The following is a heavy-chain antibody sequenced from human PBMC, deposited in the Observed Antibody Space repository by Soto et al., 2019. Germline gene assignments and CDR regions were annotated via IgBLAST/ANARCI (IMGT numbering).Heavy chain of an antibody. CDR1: GFTFSTYS. J-gene: IGHJ6*02. CDR3: VREDSACPLAYGLDV. CDR2: ISSRSDI. V-gene: IGHV3-21*01. D-gene: IGHD1-26*01. Sequence: PGGSLRLSCVGSGFTFSTYSINWVRQAPGKGLEWVSSISSRSDIYYADSVKGRFTISRGNAKNSVSLQMNSLRAEDTAVYYCVREDSACPLAYGLDVWGQGTTVTVSS.